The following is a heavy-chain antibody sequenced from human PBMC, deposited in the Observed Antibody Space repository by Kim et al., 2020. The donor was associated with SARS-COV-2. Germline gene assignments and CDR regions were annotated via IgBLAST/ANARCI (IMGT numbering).Heavy chain of an antibody. D-gene: IGHD3-22*01. CDR3: ARVGTGLYYYDSSGYYYLVY. CDR2: ISAYNGNT. V-gene: IGHV1-18*01. J-gene: IGHJ4*02. Sequence: ASVKVSCKASGYTFTSYGISWVRQAPGQGLEWMGWISAYNGNTNYAQKLQGRVTMTTDTSTSTAYMELRSLRSDDTAVYYCARVGTGLYYYDSSGYYYLVYWGQGTLVTVSS. CDR1: GYTFTSYG.